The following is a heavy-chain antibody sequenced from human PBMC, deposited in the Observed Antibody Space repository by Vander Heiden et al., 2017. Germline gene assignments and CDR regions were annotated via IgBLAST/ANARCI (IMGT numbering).Heavy chain of an antibody. J-gene: IGHJ6*02. CDR1: GFTDSSHA. V-gene: IGHV3-23*01. D-gene: IGHD3-9*01. CDR3: ARGGSWTGSPYYHYGLDV. CDR2: ISGGGTAT. Sequence: EVQLLESGGGLAQPGGSRRITWEASGFTDSSHAMSWVRQAPGKGLDLVSAISGGGTATYYSDSARGRFTISRDKSKDTLYLQMTSLRVEDTAVYFCARGGSWTGSPYYHYGLDVWGRGTTVTVSS.